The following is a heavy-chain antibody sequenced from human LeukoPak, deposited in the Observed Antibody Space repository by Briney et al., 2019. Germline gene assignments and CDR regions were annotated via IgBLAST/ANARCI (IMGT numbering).Heavy chain of an antibody. CDR3: ARAEFCAPNCYYYFYY. D-gene: IGHD2-21*02. Sequence: ASVNVSRKASGYTFTGYYMHWVRQAPGQGLEWMGWINPNSGGTNFAQKFQGRVTLTRDTSINTAYMELSRLTSDDTAVYYCARAEFCAPNCYYYFYYWGQGTLVTVSS. J-gene: IGHJ4*02. CDR2: INPNSGGT. CDR1: GYTFTGYY. V-gene: IGHV1-2*02.